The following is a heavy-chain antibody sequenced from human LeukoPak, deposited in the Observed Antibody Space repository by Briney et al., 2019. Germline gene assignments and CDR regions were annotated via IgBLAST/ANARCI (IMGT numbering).Heavy chain of an antibody. Sequence: GGSLRLSCAASGFTFSSYSMNWVRQAPGKGLEWISYISTSSSYTNYADSVKGRFTISRDNAKNSLYLQMSSLRAEDTAVYYCARDGEKALDVWGQGTTVTVSS. CDR1: GFTFSSYS. CDR2: ISTSSSYT. D-gene: IGHD3-10*01. V-gene: IGHV3-21*05. J-gene: IGHJ6*02. CDR3: ARDGEKALDV.